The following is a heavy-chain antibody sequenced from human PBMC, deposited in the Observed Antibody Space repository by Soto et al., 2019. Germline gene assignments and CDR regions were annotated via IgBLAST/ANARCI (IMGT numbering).Heavy chain of an antibody. CDR2: INSSSSYT. CDR1: GFTFSDYY. CDR3: ARTIVAAGGRRYFDL. V-gene: IGHV3-11*05. Sequence: QVQLVESGGGLVKPGGSLRLSCAASGFTFSDYYMSWIRQAPGKGLEWVSYINSSSSYTNYADSVKGRFTISRDNAKNSLYLQMNRLGAEDTAVYYCARTIVAAGGRRYFDLWGRGTLVTVSS. J-gene: IGHJ2*01. D-gene: IGHD6-13*01.